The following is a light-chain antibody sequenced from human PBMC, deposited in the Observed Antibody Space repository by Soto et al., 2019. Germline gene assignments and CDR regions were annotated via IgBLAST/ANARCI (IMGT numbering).Light chain of an antibody. Sequence: QSVLTQPRSVSGSPGQSVTISCTGTSSDVGAFDFVSWYQQCPGQAPKPMIYDVTKRPSGVPDRFSGSKSGNTAFLTISGLRAEDEAEYYCCSYAGTYTAYVFGTGTKVTVL. CDR3: CSYAGTYTAYV. J-gene: IGLJ1*01. CDR1: SSDVGAFDF. CDR2: DVT. V-gene: IGLV2-11*01.